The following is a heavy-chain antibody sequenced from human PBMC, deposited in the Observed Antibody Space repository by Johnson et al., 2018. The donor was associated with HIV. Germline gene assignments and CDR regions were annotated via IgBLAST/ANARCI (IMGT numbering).Heavy chain of an antibody. J-gene: IGHJ3*02. CDR3: ARVSIWSGYPDAFDI. D-gene: IGHD3-3*01. CDR1: GFTFSSYA. Sequence: QVQLVESGGGVVQPGRSLRLSCAASGFTFSSYAMHWVRQAPGKGLEWVAVISYDGSNKYYADSVKGRFTISRDNSKNTLYLQMNSLRAEDTAGYYCARVSIWSGYPDAFDIWGQGTMVTVSS. V-gene: IGHV3-30-3*01. CDR2: ISYDGSNK.